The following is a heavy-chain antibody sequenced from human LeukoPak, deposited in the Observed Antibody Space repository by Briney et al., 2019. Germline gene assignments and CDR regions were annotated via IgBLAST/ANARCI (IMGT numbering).Heavy chain of an antibody. CDR3: ARRVYNSGWYIDY. J-gene: IGHJ4*02. D-gene: IGHD6-19*01. CDR1: GFTFSSYS. CDR2: ISSSNSYI. V-gene: IGHV3-21*01. Sequence: PGGSLRLSCAASGFTFSSYSMNWVRQAPGKGLEWVSSISSSNSYIYYADSVKGRFTISRDNAKNSLYLQMNSLRAEDTAVYYCARRVYNSGWYIDYWGQGTLVTVSS.